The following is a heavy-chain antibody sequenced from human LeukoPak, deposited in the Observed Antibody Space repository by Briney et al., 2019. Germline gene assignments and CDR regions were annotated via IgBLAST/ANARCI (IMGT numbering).Heavy chain of an antibody. CDR1: GGSISSYY. J-gene: IGHJ4*02. D-gene: IGHD6-6*01. CDR2: IYYSGST. Sequence: PSETLSLTCTVSGGSISSYYWSWIRQPPGKGLEWIGSIYYSGSTYYNPSLKSRVTISVDTSKNQFSLKLSSVTAADTAVYYCARHREGSARRSDFDYWGQGTLVTVSS. V-gene: IGHV4-59*05. CDR3: ARHREGSARRSDFDY.